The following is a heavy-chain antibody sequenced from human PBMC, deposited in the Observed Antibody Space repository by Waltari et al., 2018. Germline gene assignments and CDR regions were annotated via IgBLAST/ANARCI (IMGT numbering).Heavy chain of an antibody. V-gene: IGHV4-34*01. Sequence: QVQLQQWGAGLLKPSETLSLTCAVNGGSFNSYYWAWIRHPPGKGLGWIGEISHNGRTNENPYLKSRVAISVDTSKNHFSLKLNFLTAADTAVYYCARGEQLHLIRRNSFDTWGQGTLVTVSS. CDR3: ARGEQLHLIRRNSFDT. D-gene: IGHD1-1*01. CDR2: ISHNGRT. J-gene: IGHJ5*02. CDR1: GGSFNSYY.